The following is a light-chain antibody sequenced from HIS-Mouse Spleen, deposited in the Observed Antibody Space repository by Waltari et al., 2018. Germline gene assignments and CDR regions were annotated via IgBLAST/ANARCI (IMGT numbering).Light chain of an antibody. Sequence: QSALTQPASVSGSPGQSITISCTGTSSDVGSYNLVSWYQQHPGKAPKLMIYEGSKRPLGVSNRFSGSKSGNRASLTISGLQAEDEADYYCCSYAGSSTVVFGGGTKLTVL. J-gene: IGLJ2*01. CDR1: SSDVGSYNL. CDR3: CSYAGSSTVV. V-gene: IGLV2-23*01. CDR2: EGS.